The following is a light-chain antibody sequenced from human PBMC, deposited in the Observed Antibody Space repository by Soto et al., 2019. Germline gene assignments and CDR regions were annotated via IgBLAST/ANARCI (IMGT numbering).Light chain of an antibody. CDR2: DSN. CDR3: ATWDSSLTGEV. Sequence: QSVLTQPPSVSAAPGQKVTISCSGSSSNIGNNYVSWYQQLPGTAPKLLIYDSNKRPSGIPDRFSGSKSGTSATLDITGLQTGDEADYYCATWDSSLTGEVFGGGTKLTRP. V-gene: IGLV1-51*01. J-gene: IGLJ2*01. CDR1: SSNIGNNY.